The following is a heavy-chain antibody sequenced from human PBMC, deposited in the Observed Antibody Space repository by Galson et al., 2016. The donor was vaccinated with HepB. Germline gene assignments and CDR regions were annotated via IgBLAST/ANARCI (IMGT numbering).Heavy chain of an antibody. D-gene: IGHD3-22*01. Sequence: SLRLSCAVSGFTFNNYWMHWVRQAPGKGLMWISRVNGDGTTIAYADSVKGRFTISNDNAEDTIYLEMNGLRDEDTAVYYCARDSVFTLSKGVPFDHWGQGTPVTVSS. CDR1: GFTFNNYW. CDR3: ARDSVFTLSKGVPFDH. J-gene: IGHJ4*02. V-gene: IGHV3-74*01. CDR2: VNGDGTTI.